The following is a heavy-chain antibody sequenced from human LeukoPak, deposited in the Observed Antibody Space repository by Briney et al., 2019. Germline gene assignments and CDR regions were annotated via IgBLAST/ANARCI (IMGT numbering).Heavy chain of an antibody. J-gene: IGHJ6*02. D-gene: IGHD3-10*01. CDR1: GFTFKDYG. V-gene: IGHV3-9*01. CDR2: INWNGGGT. Sequence: QAGGSLRLSCAATGFTFKDYGMHWVRQPPGKGLEWVSSINWNGGGTDYADSVKGRFTISRDNAKNSLYLQLSSLRPEDTALYYCAKHMRAINTYSFFGWDVWGQGTTATVSS. CDR3: AKHMRAINTYSFFGWDV.